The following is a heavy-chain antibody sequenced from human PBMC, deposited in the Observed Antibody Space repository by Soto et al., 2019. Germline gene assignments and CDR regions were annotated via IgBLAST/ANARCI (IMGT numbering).Heavy chain of an antibody. CDR1: GGTVASSHW. CDR2: VYHTGDT. CDR3: AREIVTAGGNNYFDP. J-gene: IGHJ5*02. D-gene: IGHD2-21*02. Sequence: PSETRSRTWVVSGGTVASSHWWSFFRQSPGRGLEWIGNVYHTGDTNFNPSLQSRVTFSVDKSNNQFSLRLTSVTAADTAVYFCAREIVTAGGNNYFDPWGPGTLVTVSS. V-gene: IGHV4-4*02.